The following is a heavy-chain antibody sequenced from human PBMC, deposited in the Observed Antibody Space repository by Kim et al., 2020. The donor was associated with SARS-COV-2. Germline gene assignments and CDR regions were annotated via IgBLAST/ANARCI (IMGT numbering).Heavy chain of an antibody. CDR1: GFTFDDYA. J-gene: IGHJ4*02. V-gene: IGHV3-9*01. CDR2: ISWNSGSI. D-gene: IGHD6-13*01. Sequence: GGSLRLSCAASGFTFDDYAMHWVRQAPGKGLEWVSGISWNSGSIGYADSVKGRFTISRDNAKNSLYLQMNSLRAEDTALYYCAKDRYAGQQLTYYFDYWGQGTLVTVSS. CDR3: AKDRYAGQQLTYYFDY.